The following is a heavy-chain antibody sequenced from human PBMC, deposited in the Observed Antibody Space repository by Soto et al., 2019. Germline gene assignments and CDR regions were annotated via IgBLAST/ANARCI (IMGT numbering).Heavy chain of an antibody. D-gene: IGHD4-17*01. J-gene: IGHJ3*02. CDR3: STDPNGDYIGAFDN. CDR2: ITGSGGGT. V-gene: IGHV3-23*01. Sequence: EVQLLESGGRLVPPGGSLRLSCAGSRFSFSNYAMTWARQAPGEGLEWVSSITGSGGGTTYAASVKGRFTISRDKSKNILYLQMDSLRADDTAVYYCSTDPNGDYIGAFDNWGQGTMVTVSS. CDR1: RFSFSNYA.